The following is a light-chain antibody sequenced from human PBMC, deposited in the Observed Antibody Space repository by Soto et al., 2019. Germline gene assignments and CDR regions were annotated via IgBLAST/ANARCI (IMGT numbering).Light chain of an antibody. V-gene: IGKV1-5*01. J-gene: IGKJ1*01. CDR1: QSISSW. Sequence: SPATVSASVGDRVAITCRASQSISSWLAWYQQKPGKAPKLLIYDASSLESGVPSRFSGSGSGTEFTLTISSLQPDDFATYYCQQYNSYPWTFGQGTKVDIK. CDR2: DAS. CDR3: QQYNSYPWT.